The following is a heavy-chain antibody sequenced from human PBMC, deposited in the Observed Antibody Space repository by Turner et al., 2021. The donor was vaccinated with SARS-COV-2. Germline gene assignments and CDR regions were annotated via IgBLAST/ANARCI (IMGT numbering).Heavy chain of an antibody. CDR3: ARDSGDFNYYFYYFDL. CDR2: LNPDRGGT. Sequence: QAQLVQSGAEVKKPGASIKVSCKASGYALTASYIHWLRQAPGQGLEWLGWLNPDRGGTKFAPKFQGRVSMTRDTSINTAFLELSRLESDDTAIYYCARDSGDFNYYFYYFDLWGKGTTVTVSS. J-gene: IGHJ6*03. CDR1: GYALTASY. V-gene: IGHV1-2*02. D-gene: IGHD4-17*01.